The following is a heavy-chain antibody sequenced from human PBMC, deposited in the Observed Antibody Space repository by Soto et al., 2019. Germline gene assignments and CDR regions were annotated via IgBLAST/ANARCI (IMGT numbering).Heavy chain of an antibody. CDR3: ARDFTRDTAMVAQGYYYYYGMDV. CDR1: GYTFTSYA. Sequence: QVPLVQSGAEVKKPGASVKVSCKASGYTFTSYAMHWVRQAPGQRLEWMGWINAGNGNTKYSQKFQGRVTITGDTSASTAYMELSSLRSEDTAVYYCARDFTRDTAMVAQGYYYYYGMDVWGQGTTVTVSS. J-gene: IGHJ6*02. CDR2: INAGNGNT. V-gene: IGHV1-3*01. D-gene: IGHD5-18*01.